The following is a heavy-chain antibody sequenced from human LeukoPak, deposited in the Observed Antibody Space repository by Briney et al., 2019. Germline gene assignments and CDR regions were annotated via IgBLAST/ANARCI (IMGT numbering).Heavy chain of an antibody. Sequence: SETLSLTCTVSGGSISSSSYYWGWIRQPPGKGLEWIGSFYYSGSTYYNPSLKSRVTISVNTSKNQFSLRLRSVTAADTAFYYCARHELPGMAVSAGFDYWGQGTLVTVSS. V-gene: IGHV4-39*01. D-gene: IGHD6-19*01. CDR3: ARHELPGMAVSAGFDY. J-gene: IGHJ4*02. CDR2: FYYSGST. CDR1: GGSISSSSYY.